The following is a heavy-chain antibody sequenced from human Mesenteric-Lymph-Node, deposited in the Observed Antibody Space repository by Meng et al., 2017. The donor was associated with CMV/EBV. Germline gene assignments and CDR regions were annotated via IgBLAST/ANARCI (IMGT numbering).Heavy chain of an antibody. V-gene: IGHV3-30-3*01. CDR2: ISYDGSNT. J-gene: IGHJ6*02. D-gene: IGHD1-1*01. CDR1: GFTFGHYA. Sequence: GGSLRLSCAASGFTFGHYAMHWVRQAPGKGLEWVAVISYDGSNTYYADSVKGRFTISRDNSKNTLSLHMNSLRAEDTAVYYCARETGTSYYYYYYAMDVWGQGTTVTVSS. CDR3: ARETGTSYYYYYYAMDV.